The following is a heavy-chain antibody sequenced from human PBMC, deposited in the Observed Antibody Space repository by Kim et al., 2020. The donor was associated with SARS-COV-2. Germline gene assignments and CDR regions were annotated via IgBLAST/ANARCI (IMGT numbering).Heavy chain of an antibody. J-gene: IGHJ4*02. CDR3: ARACQYCSSTSLPIDY. CDR2: INHSGST. D-gene: IGHD2-2*01. CDR1: GGSFSGYY. V-gene: IGHV4-34*01. Sequence: SETLSLTCAVYGGSFSGYYWSWIRQPPGKGLEWIGEINHSGSTNYNPSLKSRVTISVDTSKNQFSLKLSSVTAADTAVYYCARACQYCSSTSLPIDYWGQGTLVTVSS.